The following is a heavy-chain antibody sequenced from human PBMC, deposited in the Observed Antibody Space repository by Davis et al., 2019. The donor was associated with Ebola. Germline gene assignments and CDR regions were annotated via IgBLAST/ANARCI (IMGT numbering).Heavy chain of an antibody. D-gene: IGHD4-23*01. Sequence: GGSLRLSCAASGFTFSVYYMSWIRQAPGKGPEWVSSISSSASYKNYADSVKVRFTISRDDAKKSLYLQMDSLRAEDTAVYYCAQQLGDYGGNALRYWGQGTLVTVSS. CDR1: GFTFSVYY. CDR2: ISSSASYK. CDR3: AQQLGDYGGNALRY. V-gene: IGHV3-11*06. J-gene: IGHJ4*02.